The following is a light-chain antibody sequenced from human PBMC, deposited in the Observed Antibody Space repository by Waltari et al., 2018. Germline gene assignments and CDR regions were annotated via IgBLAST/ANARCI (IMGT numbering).Light chain of an antibody. J-gene: IGLJ2*01. CDR1: SRDVGSYNL. V-gene: IGLV2-23*01. Sequence: QSALTQPASVSASPGQSITISGTGTSRDVGSYNLVSWYQQHPGKAPKLMIYEGSKRPSGVSNRFSGSKSGNTASLTISGLQAEDEADYYCCSYAGSSTVVFGGGTKLTVL. CDR3: CSYAGSSTVV. CDR2: EGS.